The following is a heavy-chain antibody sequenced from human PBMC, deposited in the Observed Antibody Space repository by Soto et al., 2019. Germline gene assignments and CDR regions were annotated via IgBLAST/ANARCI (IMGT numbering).Heavy chain of an antibody. CDR2: IYYSGST. J-gene: IGHJ3*02. CDR3: ASDRTYRSTSI. D-gene: IGHD6-13*01. V-gene: IGHV4-30-4*01. CDR1: GGFISGGDYY. Sequence: PSETLSLTCTVSGGFISGGDYYWCWIRQPPGKGLEWIGYIYYSGSTYYNPALKSRVTISVDNSKNQFSLKLSSATAADTAVYYCASDRTYRSTSIWGQGTMVTVSS.